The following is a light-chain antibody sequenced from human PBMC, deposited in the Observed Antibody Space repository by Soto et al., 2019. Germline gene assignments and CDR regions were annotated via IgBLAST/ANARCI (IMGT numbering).Light chain of an antibody. CDR1: SNDVGAYNY. J-gene: IGLJ1*01. CDR2: DVS. V-gene: IGLV2-11*01. CDR3: CSYAVRDTFYV. Sequence: QSALTQPRSVSGSPAQSVIISCTGTSNDVGAYNYVSWYQQHPGKAPKLVIYDVSKRPSGVPARFSGSKSGNTASLTISGLQAEDEADYFCCSYAVRDTFYVFGTGTKVTVL.